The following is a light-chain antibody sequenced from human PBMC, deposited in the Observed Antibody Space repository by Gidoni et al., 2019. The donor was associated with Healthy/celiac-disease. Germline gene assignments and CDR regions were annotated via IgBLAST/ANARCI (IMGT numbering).Light chain of an antibody. CDR2: DAS. J-gene: IGKJ2*01. V-gene: IGKV3-11*01. CDR3: QQRSNWPPYT. Sequence: EIVLTHSPATLPLSPGERATLSCRASQSVSSYLAWYQQKPGQAPRLLIYDASNRATGIPARFSCRGSGTDFTLTISSLEPEDFAVYYCQQRSNWPPYTFGQGTKLEIK. CDR1: QSVSSY.